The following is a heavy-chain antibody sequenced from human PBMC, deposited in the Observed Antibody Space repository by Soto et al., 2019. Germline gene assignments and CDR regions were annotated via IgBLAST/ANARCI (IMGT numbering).Heavy chain of an antibody. CDR3: ASVGELPVWFGP. CDR1: GDSISSYY. CDR2: ISFTGST. J-gene: IGHJ5*02. Sequence: QVQLQESGPGLVRPSETLSLTCTVSGDSISSYYWSWIRQPPGKGLEWIGYISFTGSTIYNPSLESRTTISLDTSKNQVSLKLKSVTAADTAVYFCASVGELPVWFGPWGRGTLVTVSS. V-gene: IGHV4-59*12. D-gene: IGHD3-10*01.